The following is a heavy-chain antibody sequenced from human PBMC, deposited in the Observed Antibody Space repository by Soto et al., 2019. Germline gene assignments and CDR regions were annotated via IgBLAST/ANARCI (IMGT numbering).Heavy chain of an antibody. Sequence: QVQLVQSGAEVKKPGASVKVSCKASGYTFSSYDINWVRQATGQGLEWMGWMDPNSANTGNAQKLQGRVNMTRNTSINTAYMELSSLRSEDTAVYYCATSIRGGAMGLAWGQGTLVTVSS. CDR3: ATSIRGGAMGLA. CDR2: MDPNSANT. CDR1: GYTFSSYD. J-gene: IGHJ5*02. V-gene: IGHV1-8*01. D-gene: IGHD3-16*01.